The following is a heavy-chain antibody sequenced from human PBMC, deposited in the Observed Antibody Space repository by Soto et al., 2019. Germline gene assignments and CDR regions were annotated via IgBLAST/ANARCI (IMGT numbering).Heavy chain of an antibody. Sequence: GGSLRLSCAASGFTFSSYSMNWVRQAPGKGLEWVSYISSGSSTIYYADSVKGRFTISRDNAKNSLYLQMDSLRAEDTAVYYATRSAYMDVWGAGTTVTVPS. CDR1: GFTFSSYS. V-gene: IGHV3-48*01. CDR3: TRSAYMDV. J-gene: IGHJ6*03. CDR2: ISSGSSTI. D-gene: IGHD2-2*01.